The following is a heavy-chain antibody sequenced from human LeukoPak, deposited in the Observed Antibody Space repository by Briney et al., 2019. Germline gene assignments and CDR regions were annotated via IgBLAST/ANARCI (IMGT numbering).Heavy chain of an antibody. CDR2: INHSGST. Sequence: PSETLSLTCAVYGGSFSGYYWSWIRQPPGKGLEWIGEINHSGSTNYNPSLKSRVTISVDTSKNQFSLKLISVTAADTAVYYCARVPTYYDFSIDYWGQGTLVTVSS. V-gene: IGHV4-34*01. J-gene: IGHJ4*02. CDR3: ARVPTYYDFSIDY. D-gene: IGHD3-3*01. CDR1: GGSFSGYY.